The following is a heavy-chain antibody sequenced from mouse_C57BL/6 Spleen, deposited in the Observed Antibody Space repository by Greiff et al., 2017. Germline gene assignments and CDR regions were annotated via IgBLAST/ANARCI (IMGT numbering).Heavy chain of an antibody. Sequence: QVQLKQSGPGLVQPSQSLSITCTVSGFSLTSYGVHWVRQSPGKGLEWLGVIWRGGSTDYNAAFISRLSISKDNSKSQVFFKMNSLQADDTAIEYCARNGNYGSSYENFDYWGQGTTLTVSS. D-gene: IGHD1-1*01. J-gene: IGHJ2*01. CDR1: GFSLTSYG. CDR2: IWRGGST. CDR3: ARNGNYGSSYENFDY. V-gene: IGHV2-2*01.